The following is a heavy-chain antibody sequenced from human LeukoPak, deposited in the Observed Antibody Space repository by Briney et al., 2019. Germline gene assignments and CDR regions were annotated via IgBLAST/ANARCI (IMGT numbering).Heavy chain of an antibody. CDR2: MNPNSGNT. CDR1: GYTFTSYD. V-gene: IGHV1-8*01. D-gene: IGHD2-2*01. CDR3: ARGCSGTSCHSRDFDY. J-gene: IGHJ4*02. Sequence: ASVKVSCKASGYTFTSYDINWVRQATRQGLEWMGWMNPNSGNTGYAQKFQGRVTMTRNTSISTAYMELSSLRSEDTAVYYCARGCSGTSCHSRDFDYWGQGTLVTVSS.